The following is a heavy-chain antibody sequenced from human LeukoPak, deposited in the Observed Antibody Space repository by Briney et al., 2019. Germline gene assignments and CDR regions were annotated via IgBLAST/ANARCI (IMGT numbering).Heavy chain of an antibody. D-gene: IGHD6-19*01. CDR1: GYTFSTHG. Sequence: ASVKVSCKASGYTFSTHGISWVRQAPGQGLEWMGWISGNNGNTHYAQKLQGRVTMTTDTSTSTAYMELRSLRSDDTAVYYCARDVAVALGWFDPWGQGTLVTVSS. CDR3: ARDVAVALGWFDP. V-gene: IGHV1-18*01. CDR2: ISGNNGNT. J-gene: IGHJ5*02.